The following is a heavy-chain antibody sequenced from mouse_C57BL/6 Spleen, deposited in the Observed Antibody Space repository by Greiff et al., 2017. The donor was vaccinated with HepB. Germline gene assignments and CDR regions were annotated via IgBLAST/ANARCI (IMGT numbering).Heavy chain of an antibody. J-gene: IGHJ1*03. CDR3: ARERVYYGSSYGYFDV. CDR1: GYTFTSYG. D-gene: IGHD1-1*01. Sequence: VQLKESGAELVRPGSSVKMSCKTSGYTFTSYGINWVKQRPGQGLEWIGYIYIGNGYTEYNEKFKGKATLTSDTSSSTAYMQLSSLTSEDSAIYFCARERVYYGSSYGYFDVWGTGTTVTVSS. V-gene: IGHV1-58*01. CDR2: IYIGNGYT.